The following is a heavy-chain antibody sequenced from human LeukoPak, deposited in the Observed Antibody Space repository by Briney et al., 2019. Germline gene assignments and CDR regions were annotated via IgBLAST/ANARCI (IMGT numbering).Heavy chain of an antibody. J-gene: IGHJ6*02. Sequence: GGSLRLSCAASGFTSSSYSMNWVRQAPGKGLEWVSSISSSSSYIYYADSVKGRFTISRDNAKNSLYLQMNSLRAEDTAVYYCARGIRNYYYYGMDVWGQGTTVTVSS. CDR3: ARGIRNYYYYGMDV. D-gene: IGHD2-15*01. CDR2: ISSSSSYI. CDR1: GFTSSSYS. V-gene: IGHV3-21*01.